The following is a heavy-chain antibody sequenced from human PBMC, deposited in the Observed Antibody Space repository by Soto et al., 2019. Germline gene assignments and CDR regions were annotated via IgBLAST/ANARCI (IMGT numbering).Heavy chain of an antibody. CDR3: ARVGYSSSSVVDY. J-gene: IGHJ4*02. CDR2: MNPYSGKT. V-gene: IGHV1-8*01. Sequence: GASVKVSCKSSGYTFTTYDINWVRQAPGQGLEWIGWMNPYSGKTGYAQKSRDRVTITADKSTSTAYMELSSLRSEDTAVYYCARVGYSSSSVVDYWGQGTLVTVSS. D-gene: IGHD6-6*01. CDR1: GYTFTTYD.